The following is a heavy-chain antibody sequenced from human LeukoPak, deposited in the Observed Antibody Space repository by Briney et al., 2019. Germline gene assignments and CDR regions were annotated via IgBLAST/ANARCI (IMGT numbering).Heavy chain of an antibody. J-gene: IGHJ3*02. CDR1: GYTFSNYG. CDR3: ARGENYYDSSGYYRSGAFDI. Sequence: ASVKVSCKTSGYTFSNYGISWVRQAPGQGLEWMGWNSAYNGNTNYAQKLQGRVTMTTDTSTSTAYMELRSLRSDDTAVYYCARGENYYDSSGYYRSGAFDIWGQGTMVTVSS. D-gene: IGHD3-22*01. CDR2: NSAYNGNT. V-gene: IGHV1-18*01.